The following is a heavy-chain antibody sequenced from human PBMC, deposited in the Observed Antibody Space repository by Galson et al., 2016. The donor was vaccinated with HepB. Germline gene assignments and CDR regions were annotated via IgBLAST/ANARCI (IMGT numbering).Heavy chain of an antibody. CDR3: ARDDSGGWYGLHYGMDV. CDR2: IYYSGRT. Sequence: SETLSLTCTVSGASISGYYLSWIRQPPGKGLEWIGYIYYSGRTNYNPPLKSRVTISVDTSKNQFSLKLSSVTAADTAVYYCARDDSGGWYGLHYGMDVWGQGTTVTVSS. J-gene: IGHJ6*02. CDR1: GASISGYY. V-gene: IGHV4-59*01. D-gene: IGHD6-19*01.